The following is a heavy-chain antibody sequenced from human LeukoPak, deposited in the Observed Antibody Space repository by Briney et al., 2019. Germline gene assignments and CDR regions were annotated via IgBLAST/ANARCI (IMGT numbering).Heavy chain of an antibody. CDR3: AKDDYCGGDCQGAFDI. V-gene: IGHV3-30*18. CDR2: ISYDGSNK. CDR1: GFTFSSYG. J-gene: IGHJ3*02. D-gene: IGHD2-21*02. Sequence: PGRSLRLSCAASGFTFSSYGMHWVRQAPGKGLEWVAVISYDGSNKYYADSVKGRFTISRDNSKNTLYLQMNSLRAEDTAVYYCAKDDYCGGDCQGAFDIWGQGTMVTVSS.